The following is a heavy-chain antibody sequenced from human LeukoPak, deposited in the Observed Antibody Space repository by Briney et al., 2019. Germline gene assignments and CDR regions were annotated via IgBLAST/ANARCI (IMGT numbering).Heavy chain of an antibody. CDR2: ISASSTYT. J-gene: IGHJ3*02. V-gene: IGHV3-21*04. Sequence: GGSLRLSRVGSDNSFNSYIINWVRQAPGKGLEWVSSISASSTYTYSADSAKGRFTISRDNAKNSLYLQMNSLRAEDTTVYYCASGGTEYSSGWYPFDIWGQGTMVTVSS. CDR3: ASGGTEYSSGWYPFDI. D-gene: IGHD6-19*01. CDR1: DNSFNSYI.